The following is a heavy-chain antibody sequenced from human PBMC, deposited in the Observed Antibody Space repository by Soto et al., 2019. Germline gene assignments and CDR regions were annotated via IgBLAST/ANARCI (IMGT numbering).Heavy chain of an antibody. CDR1: GGSITSSY. Sequence: SETLSLTCTVSGGSITSSYWSWIRRPPGKGLEWIAYIYGTGISGYTPSTSYNPSLKGRVTMSVDTSKSQFSLKSTSVTAADTAVYYCARGEDAFFYYGLDVWGQGITVTVSS. V-gene: IGHV4-59*01. CDR2: IYGTGISGYTPST. CDR3: ARGEDAFFYYGLDV. J-gene: IGHJ6*02.